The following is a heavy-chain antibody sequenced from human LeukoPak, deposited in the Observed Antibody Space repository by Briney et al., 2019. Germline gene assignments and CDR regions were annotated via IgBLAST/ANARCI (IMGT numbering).Heavy chain of an antibody. Sequence: TGGSLRLSCAASGFTFSSYAMSWVRQAPGKGLEWVSAISSSGDLIYYADSVKGRFTISRDNSKNTLYLQMNSLRADDTAVYYCAKTTERYGGYSHLVYWAPRTLVTVSS. V-gene: IGHV3-23*01. CDR2: ISSSGDLI. J-gene: IGHJ4*02. CDR3: AKTTERYGGYSHLVY. D-gene: IGHD5-12*01. CDR1: GFTFSSYA.